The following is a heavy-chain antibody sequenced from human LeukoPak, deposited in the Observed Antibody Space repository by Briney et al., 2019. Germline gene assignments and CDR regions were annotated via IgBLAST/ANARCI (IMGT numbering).Heavy chain of an antibody. CDR3: ARPALVNDAFDI. V-gene: IGHV1-46*01. CDR1: GYSFTTYY. J-gene: IGHJ3*02. D-gene: IGHD4-23*01. CDR2: INPSGGST. Sequence: ASVKVSCKASGYSFTTYYIHWVRQAPGQGLEWMEIINPSGGSTTYAQKFQGRVTMTRDTSATTVYMELSSLRSEDTAVYYCARPALVNDAFDIWGRGTMVTVSS.